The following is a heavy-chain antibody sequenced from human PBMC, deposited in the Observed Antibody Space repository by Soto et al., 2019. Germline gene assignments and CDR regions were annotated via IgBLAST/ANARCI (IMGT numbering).Heavy chain of an antibody. V-gene: IGHV4-31*03. CDR3: AKLSCTSSTCYFPGWFDP. CDR1: GDSISCGASF. D-gene: IGHD2-2*01. CDR2: VYYSGSS. Sequence: SETLSLTCPVSGDSISCGASFWSWIRQPPGKGLEWIANVYYSGSSYYNPSLKSRLTISVDTTKNQFSLQLKSMTAADTAVYYCAKLSCTSSTCYFPGWFDPWGEGTLVTVSS. J-gene: IGHJ5*02.